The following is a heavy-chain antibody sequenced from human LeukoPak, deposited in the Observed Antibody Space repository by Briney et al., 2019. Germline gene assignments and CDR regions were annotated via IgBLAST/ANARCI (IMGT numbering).Heavy chain of an antibody. D-gene: IGHD3-10*01. CDR3: ARVHGGLGY. J-gene: IGHJ4*02. CDR1: GYTFTSYD. CDR2: MNPNSGNT. Sequence: ASVKVSCKASGYTFTSYDINWVRQATGQGLEWMGWMNPNSGNTGYAQKLQGRVTMTTDTSTSTAYMELRSLRSDDTAVYYCARVHGGLGYWGQGTLVTVSS. V-gene: IGHV1-8*01.